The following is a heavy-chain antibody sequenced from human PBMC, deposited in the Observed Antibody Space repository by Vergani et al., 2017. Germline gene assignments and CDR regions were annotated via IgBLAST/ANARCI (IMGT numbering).Heavy chain of an antibody. V-gene: IGHV3-21*01. CDR2: ISSSSSYI. Sequence: VQLVESGGGVVQPGRSLRLSCAASGFTFSSYSMNWVRQAPGKGLEWVSSISSSSSYIYYADSVKGRFTISRDNAKNSLYLQMNSLRAEDTAVYYCARVGLLYDFWASGDYFDYWGQGTLVTVSS. J-gene: IGHJ4*02. D-gene: IGHD3-3*01. CDR3: ARVGLLYDFWASGDYFDY. CDR1: GFTFSSYS.